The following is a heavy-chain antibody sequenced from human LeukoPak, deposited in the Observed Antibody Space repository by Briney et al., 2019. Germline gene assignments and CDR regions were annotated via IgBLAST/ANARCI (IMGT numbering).Heavy chain of an antibody. V-gene: IGHV4-34*01. CDR3: ARHSRRRTKLLRYFDWPFDY. CDR2: INHSGST. D-gene: IGHD3-9*01. Sequence: SETLSLTCAVYGGSFSGYYWSWIRQPPGKGLEWIGEINHSGSTNYNPSLKSRVTISVDTSKNQFSLKLSSVTAADTAVYYCARHSRRRTKLLRYFDWPFDYWGQGTLVTVSS. J-gene: IGHJ4*02. CDR1: GGSFSGYY.